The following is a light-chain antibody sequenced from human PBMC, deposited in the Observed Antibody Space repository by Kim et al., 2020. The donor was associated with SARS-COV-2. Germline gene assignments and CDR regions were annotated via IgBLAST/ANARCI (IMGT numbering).Light chain of an antibody. J-gene: IGKJ1*01. Sequence: DIQMTQSPSTLSASVGDRVTITCRASQSISNWLAWYQQKPGKAPNLLIYDASSLESGVPSRISGSGSGTEFTLTISSLQPEDLATYYCHQYSSYSPWTFGQGTKVDIK. CDR3: HQYSSYSPWT. CDR1: QSISNW. V-gene: IGKV1-5*01. CDR2: DAS.